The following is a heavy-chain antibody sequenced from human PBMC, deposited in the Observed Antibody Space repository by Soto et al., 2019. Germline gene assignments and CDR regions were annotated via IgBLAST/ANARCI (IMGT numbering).Heavy chain of an antibody. J-gene: IGHJ4*02. CDR3: ATDVMAY. Sequence: GGSLRLSCVASGFTFNNAWMSWVRQTPGKGLEWVGRIKSKNDGGTTDYAAPVKGRFTISRDDSKNTLYLQMNSLIMEDTAVYYCATDVMAYWGQGTQVTVSS. CDR2: IKSKNDGGTT. V-gene: IGHV3-15*01. CDR1: GFTFNNAW. D-gene: IGHD2-21*01.